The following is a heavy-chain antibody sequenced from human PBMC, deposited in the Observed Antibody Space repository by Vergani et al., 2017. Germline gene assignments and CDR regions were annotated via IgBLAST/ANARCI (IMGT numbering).Heavy chain of an antibody. Sequence: QLQLQESGPGLVKPSATLSLTCSVSGASIRSSNYYLGWIRQPPGKGLEWIASIYYSGSTYYNPSLKSRVTISVDTSKNQFSLKQSSVTAADTAVYFCARHATVEWLVKLGWIDPWGQGILVTVAS. CDR3: ARHATVEWLVKLGWIDP. J-gene: IGHJ5*02. CDR1: GASIRSSNYY. D-gene: IGHD6-19*01. V-gene: IGHV4-39*01. CDR2: IYYSGST.